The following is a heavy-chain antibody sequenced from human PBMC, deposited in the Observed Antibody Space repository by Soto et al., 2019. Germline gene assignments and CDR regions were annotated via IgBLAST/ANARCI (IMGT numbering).Heavy chain of an antibody. Sequence: GGSLRLSCAASGFTFSSYGMHWFRQAPGKGLEWVAVISYDGSNKYYADSVKGRFTISRDNSKNTLYLQMNSLRAEDTAVYYCAKDERDTMVRGFIIKGLFDYWGQGTLVTVSS. CDR1: GFTFSSYG. V-gene: IGHV3-30*18. CDR2: ISYDGSNK. J-gene: IGHJ4*02. CDR3: AKDERDTMVRGFIIKGLFDY. D-gene: IGHD3-10*01.